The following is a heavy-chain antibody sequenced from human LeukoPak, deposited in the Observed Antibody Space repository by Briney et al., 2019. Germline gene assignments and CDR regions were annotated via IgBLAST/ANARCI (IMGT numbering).Heavy chain of an antibody. V-gene: IGHV3-9*01. Sequence: GGSLRLSCAASGFTFDDYAMHWVRQAPGKGLEWVSGISWNSGSIGYADSVKGRFTISRDNAKNSLYLQMNSLRAEDTAVYYCARVVHNKYYGMDVWGQGTTVTVSS. D-gene: IGHD3-16*02. J-gene: IGHJ6*02. CDR2: ISWNSGSI. CDR1: GFTFDDYA. CDR3: ARVVHNKYYGMDV.